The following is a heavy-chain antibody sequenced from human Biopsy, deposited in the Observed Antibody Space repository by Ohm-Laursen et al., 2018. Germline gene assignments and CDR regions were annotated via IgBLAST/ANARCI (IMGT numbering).Heavy chain of an antibody. V-gene: IGHV4-59*08. CDR2: ASYSGYT. Sequence: SDTLSLTCTVSDDSIRNFYWTWIRQPPGQGLEWIGHASYSGYTNYNPSLKSRVTISVDTSTNHFSLNLRSVTAADTAVYSCARLGNFWNAEDGLDLWGLGTMVTVSS. J-gene: IGHJ3*01. D-gene: IGHD3-3*01. CDR1: DDSIRNFY. CDR3: ARLGNFWNAEDGLDL.